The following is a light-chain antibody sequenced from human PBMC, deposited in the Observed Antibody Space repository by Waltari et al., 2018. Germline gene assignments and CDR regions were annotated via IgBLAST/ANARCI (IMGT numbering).Light chain of an antibody. Sequence: SYELTQPPSVSVSPGQKARISCPGGQLPKRNGYWYQQRPGQAPVLVMYRNIVRPSGIPERFSGSTSGTTVMLTISGVQAEDEADYYCQSADSSGSYVVFGGGTKLTVL. CDR3: QSADSSGSYVV. CDR1: QLPKRN. J-gene: IGLJ3*02. CDR2: RNI. V-gene: IGLV3-25*03.